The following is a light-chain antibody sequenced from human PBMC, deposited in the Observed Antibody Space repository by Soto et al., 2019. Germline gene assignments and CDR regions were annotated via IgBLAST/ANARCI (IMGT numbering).Light chain of an antibody. CDR2: DAS. CDR3: QESYDSDGYH. V-gene: IGKV3D-15*01. J-gene: IGKJ2*01. CDR1: QRISND. Sequence: EVLMTQSPATLSVSPGERVILSCRASQRISNDLAWYQQKPGQAPRLLIYDASNRATGIPARFSGSGSGTDFTLTISSLQPEDSGTYYCQESYDSDGYHFGQGTKVDIK.